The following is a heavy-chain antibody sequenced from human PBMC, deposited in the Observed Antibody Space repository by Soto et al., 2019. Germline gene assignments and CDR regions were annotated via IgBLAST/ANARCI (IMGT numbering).Heavy chain of an antibody. D-gene: IGHD3-9*01. CDR3: ARLKENYDILTGYQTRPI. CDR1: GGTFSSYT. J-gene: IGHJ3*02. V-gene: IGHV1-69*02. CDR2: IIPILGIA. Sequence: ASVKVSCKASGGTFSSYTISWVRQAPGQGLEWMGRIIPILGIANYAQKFQGRVTITADKSTSTAYMELSSLRSEDTAVYYCARLKENYDILTGYQTRPIWGQGPMVTVSS.